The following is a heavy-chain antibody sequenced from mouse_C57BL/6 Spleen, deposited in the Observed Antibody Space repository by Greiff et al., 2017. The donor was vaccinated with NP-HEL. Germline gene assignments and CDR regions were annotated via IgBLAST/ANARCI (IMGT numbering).Heavy chain of an antibody. CDR1: GYSITSGYD. V-gene: IGHV3-1*01. D-gene: IGHD2-1*01. J-gene: IGHJ4*01. CDR2: ISYSGST. Sequence: VQLQQSGPGMVKPSQSLSLTCTVTGYSITSGYDWHWIRHFPGNKLEWMGYISYSGSTNYNPSLKSRISITHDTSKNHFFLKLNSVTTEDTATYYCARGGNYYAMDYWGQGTSVTVSS. CDR3: ARGGNYYAMDY.